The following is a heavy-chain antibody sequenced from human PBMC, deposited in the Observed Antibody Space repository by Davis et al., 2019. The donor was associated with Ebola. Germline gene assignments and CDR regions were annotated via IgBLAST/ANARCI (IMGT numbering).Heavy chain of an antibody. J-gene: IGHJ5*02. CDR1: GYTFTGYY. CDR2: INPNSGGT. D-gene: IGHD2-2*01. CDR3: ARQGSTIGSGNWFDP. Sequence: ASVKVSCKASGYTFTGYYMHWVRQAPGQGLEWMGWINPNSGGTNYAQKFQGWVTMTRDTSISTAYMELSRLRSDDTAVYYCARQGSTIGSGNWFDPWGQGTLVTVSS. V-gene: IGHV1-2*04.